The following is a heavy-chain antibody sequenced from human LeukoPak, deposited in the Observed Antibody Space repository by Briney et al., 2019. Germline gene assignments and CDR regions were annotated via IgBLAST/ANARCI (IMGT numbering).Heavy chain of an antibody. CDR3: AKERNDCSGGSCYYLDAFDI. V-gene: IGHV3-33*06. CDR1: GFTFSSYG. D-gene: IGHD2-15*01. J-gene: IGHJ3*02. CDR2: IWYDGSNK. Sequence: PGRPLRLSCVASGFTFSSYGMHWVRQAPGKGLEWVAVIWYDGSNKYYADSVKGRFTISRDNSKNTLYLQMNSLRAEDTAVYYCAKERNDCSGGSCYYLDAFDIWGQGTMVTVSS.